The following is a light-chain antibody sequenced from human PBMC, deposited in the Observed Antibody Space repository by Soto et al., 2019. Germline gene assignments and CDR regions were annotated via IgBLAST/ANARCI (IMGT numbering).Light chain of an antibody. CDR2: DVS. V-gene: IGLV2-14*01. Sequence: QSALTQPASVSGSPGQSITIACTGTSSDVGGYNYVSWYQQHPGKDPKLMIFDVSHRASGVSNRFSGSKSANTASLTISGLQTEDEADYYCSLYRSFSTVVFGGGTQLTVL. CDR3: SLYRSFSTVV. J-gene: IGLJ2*01. CDR1: SSDVGGYNY.